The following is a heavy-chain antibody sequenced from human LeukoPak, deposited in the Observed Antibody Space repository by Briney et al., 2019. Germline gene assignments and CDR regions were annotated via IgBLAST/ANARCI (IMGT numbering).Heavy chain of an antibody. CDR1: GGSISSYY. CDR3: ARVASYSSSWYFPSNAFDI. CDR2: IYYSGST. Sequence: SETLSLTCAVSGGSISSYYWSWIRQPPGKGLEWIGYIYYSGSTNYNPSLKSRVTISVDTSKNQFSLKLSSVTAADTAVYYCARVASYSSSWYFPSNAFDIWGQGTMVTVSS. V-gene: IGHV4-59*01. J-gene: IGHJ3*02. D-gene: IGHD6-13*01.